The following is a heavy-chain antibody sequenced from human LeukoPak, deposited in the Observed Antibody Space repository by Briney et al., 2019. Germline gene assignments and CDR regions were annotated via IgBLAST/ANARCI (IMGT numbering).Heavy chain of an antibody. D-gene: IGHD6-19*01. Sequence: SETLSLTCTVSGGSISSYYWSWIRQPAGKGLEWIGRIYNSGNTNYNPSLKSRVTMSVDTSKNQFSLKMSSVTAADTAAYYCARGPYTSGWFSLDYWGQGTLVTVSS. CDR1: GGSISSYY. CDR2: IYNSGNT. CDR3: ARGPYTSGWFSLDY. J-gene: IGHJ4*02. V-gene: IGHV4-4*07.